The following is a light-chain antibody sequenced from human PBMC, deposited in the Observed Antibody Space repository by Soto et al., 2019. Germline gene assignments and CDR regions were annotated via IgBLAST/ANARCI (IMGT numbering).Light chain of an antibody. Sequence: QPASVSGSPGQSITIACTGSSSDIGSYNYVSWYQQHPGKAPKLVMYEVSSRPSGISIRFSGSKSGNTASLTISGLQAEDEADYFFSSYTLSSALLFGGGTKLTVL. CDR1: SSDIGSYNY. CDR3: SSYTLSSALL. V-gene: IGLV2-14*01. J-gene: IGLJ2*01. CDR2: EVS.